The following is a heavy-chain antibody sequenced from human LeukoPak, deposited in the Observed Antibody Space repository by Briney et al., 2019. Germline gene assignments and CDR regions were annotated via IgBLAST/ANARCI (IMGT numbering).Heavy chain of an antibody. CDR1: GGLVISNNYY. J-gene: IGHJ6*03. CDR3: ARHYRLAGYFYYMDV. V-gene: IGHV4-39*01. D-gene: IGHD6-19*01. Sequence: SETLSLTCAVSGGLVISNNYYWGWIRQPPGEGLEWIGSISYSGSASYNPSLKSRVAISVDTSKNQFSLNLSSVTAADTAVYYCARHYRLAGYFYYMDVWGKGTTVTVSS. CDR2: ISYSGSA.